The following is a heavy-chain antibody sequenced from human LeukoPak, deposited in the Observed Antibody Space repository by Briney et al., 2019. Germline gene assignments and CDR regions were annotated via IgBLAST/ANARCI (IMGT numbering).Heavy chain of an antibody. Sequence: GGSLRLSCAASGFTFSDYILDWVRQAPGKGLEWVGRIRRGTNSYTTEYAASVKGRFIISRDDSKNSAYLHMNSLKTEDTAVYHCTRDGGEGGNSAFDIWGQGTMVTVSS. V-gene: IGHV3-72*01. J-gene: IGHJ3*02. CDR1: GFTFSDYI. D-gene: IGHD3-16*01. CDR2: IRRGTNSYTT. CDR3: TRDGGEGGNSAFDI.